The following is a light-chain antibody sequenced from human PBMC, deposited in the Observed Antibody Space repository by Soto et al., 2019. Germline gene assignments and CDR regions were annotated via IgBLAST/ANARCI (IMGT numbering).Light chain of an antibody. Sequence: DVLMTQSPSSLSASVGDRVTIACRASQTIRNYLNWYQQKPGKAPNLLIYGASSLHSGAPSRFSGSGSGTDFTLTISRLQPEDVATYFCQQSYTTPFTFGPGTKVDLK. J-gene: IGKJ3*01. V-gene: IGKV1-39*01. CDR2: GAS. CDR3: QQSYTTPFT. CDR1: QTIRNY.